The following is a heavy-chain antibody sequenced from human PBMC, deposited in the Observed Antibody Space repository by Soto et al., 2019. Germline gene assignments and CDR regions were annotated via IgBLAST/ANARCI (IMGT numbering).Heavy chain of an antibody. D-gene: IGHD3-22*01. J-gene: IGHJ4*02. V-gene: IGHV1-69*13. CDR3: ARGRPRYYYDSSGYFEFDY. CDR2: IIPIFGTA. Sequence: SVKVSCKASGGTFSSYAISWVRQAPGQGLEWMGGIIPIFGTANYAQKFQGRVTITADESTSTACMELSSLRSEDTAVYFCARGRPRYYYDSSGYFEFDYWGQGTLVTVSS. CDR1: GGTFSSYA.